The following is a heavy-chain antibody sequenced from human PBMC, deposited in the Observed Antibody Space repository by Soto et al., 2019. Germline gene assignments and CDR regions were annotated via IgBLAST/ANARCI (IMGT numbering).Heavy chain of an antibody. Sequence: GASVKVSCKASGGTFSSYAISWVRQAPGQGLEWMGGIIPIFGTANYAQKFQGRVTITADESTSTAYMELSSLRSEDTAVYYCARVKDIAPPPYYYDSSGYAYLNYYYGMDVWGQGTTVTVSS. CDR1: GGTFSSYA. J-gene: IGHJ6*02. D-gene: IGHD3-22*01. V-gene: IGHV1-69*13. CDR2: IIPIFGTA. CDR3: ARVKDIAPPPYYYDSSGYAYLNYYYGMDV.